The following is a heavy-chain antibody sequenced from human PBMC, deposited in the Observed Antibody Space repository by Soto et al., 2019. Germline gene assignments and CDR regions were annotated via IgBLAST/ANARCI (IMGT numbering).Heavy chain of an antibody. V-gene: IGHV4-39*01. D-gene: IGHD4-17*01. CDR1: GGSISSSSYY. J-gene: IGHJ5*02. CDR2: IYYSGST. Sequence: SETLSLTCTVSGGSISSSSYYWGWIRQPPGKGLEWIGSIYYSGSTYYNPSLKSRVTISVDTSKNQFSLKLSSVTAADTAVYYCARHPTYDDYGDYVNWFDPWGQGTLVTVSS. CDR3: ARHPTYDDYGDYVNWFDP.